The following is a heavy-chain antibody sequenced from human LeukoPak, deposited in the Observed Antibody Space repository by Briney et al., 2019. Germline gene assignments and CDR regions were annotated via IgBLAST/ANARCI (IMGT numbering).Heavy chain of an antibody. CDR2: IYYTGST. D-gene: IGHD1-14*01. CDR3: ARLSIRMTSYFDY. V-gene: IGHV4-39*01. J-gene: IGHJ4*02. Sequence: PSETLSLTCTVSGGSISSSSYYWGWIRQPPGKGLDWIGRIYYTGSTYYNPSLKSRVTISVDTSKNQFSLTLSSATAAGTDVYYCARLSIRMTSYFDYWGQGTLVTVSS. CDR1: GGSISSSSYY.